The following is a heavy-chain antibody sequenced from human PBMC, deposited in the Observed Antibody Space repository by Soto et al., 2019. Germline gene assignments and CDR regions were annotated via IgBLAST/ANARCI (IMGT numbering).Heavy chain of an antibody. CDR1: GGSISSSSYY. CDR2: IYYSGST. D-gene: IGHD3-10*01. V-gene: IGHV4-39*01. Sequence: SETLSLTCTVSGGSISSSSYYWGWIRQPPGKGLEWIGSIYYSGSTFYNPSLKSRVTISVDTSKNQFSLKLSSVTAADTAVYYCARQNLVRGVIITGTFDYWGQGTLVTVSS. CDR3: ARQNLVRGVIITGTFDY. J-gene: IGHJ4*02.